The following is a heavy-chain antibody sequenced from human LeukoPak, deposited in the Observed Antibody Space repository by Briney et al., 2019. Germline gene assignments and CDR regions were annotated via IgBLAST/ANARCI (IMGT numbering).Heavy chain of an antibody. CDR2: INYSRST. J-gene: IGHJ6*03. CDR3: ARDRREIKLWPREYYYYYMDV. CDR1: GGSFSGYY. V-gene: IGHV4-34*01. Sequence: SETLSLTCAVYGGSFSGYYWSWIRLPPGKGLEWIGEINYSRSTNYNLSLKSRVTISVDTSKNQFSLKLSSVTAADTAVYYCARDRREIKLWPREYYYYYMDVWGKGTTVTISS. D-gene: IGHD5-18*01.